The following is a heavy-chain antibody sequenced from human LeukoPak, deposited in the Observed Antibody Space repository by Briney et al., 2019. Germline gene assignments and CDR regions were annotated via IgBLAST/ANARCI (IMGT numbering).Heavy chain of an antibody. J-gene: IGHJ5*02. CDR3: ARGSWAPAMTTPPPDFDP. Sequence: SQTLSLTCTVSGGSISSDDYYWSWIRQPPGKGLEWIGYIYYSGSTKYNPSLKSRVTISADTSKNQLSLRLSSVTAADTAVYYCARGSWAPAMTTPPPDFDPWGQGTLVTVSS. CDR1: GGSISSDDYY. V-gene: IGHV4-30-4*01. CDR2: IYYSGST. D-gene: IGHD4-17*01.